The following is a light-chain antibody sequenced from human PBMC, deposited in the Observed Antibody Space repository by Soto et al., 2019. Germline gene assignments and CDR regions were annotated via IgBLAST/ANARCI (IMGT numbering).Light chain of an antibody. V-gene: IGKV3-11*01. CDR3: QQRYNWPLT. CDR2: GAS. Sequence: EIVLTQSPSTLSLSPGERATLPCRASQSVSSSLAWYQQKPGQAPRLLIYGASNGAAGIPARFSGTGSGTDFTLTISSLEPDDFAVYYCQQRYNWPLTFGGGTKVDIK. J-gene: IGKJ4*01. CDR1: QSVSSS.